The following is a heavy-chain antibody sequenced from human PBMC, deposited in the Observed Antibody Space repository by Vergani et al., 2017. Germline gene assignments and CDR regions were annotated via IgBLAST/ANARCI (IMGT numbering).Heavy chain of an antibody. J-gene: IGHJ2*01. V-gene: IGHV5-51*01. Sequence: EVQLVQSGAEVKKPGESLKISCKGSGYSFTSYWIGWVRQMPGQGLEWLGIIYPGDSDTRYSPSFQGQVTISADKSISTAYLRWSSLKASDTAMYYCARRLYYYDSSGYYSNFDLWGRGTLVTVSS. CDR3: ARRLYYYDSSGYYSNFDL. CDR1: GYSFTSYW. CDR2: IYPGDSDT. D-gene: IGHD3-22*01.